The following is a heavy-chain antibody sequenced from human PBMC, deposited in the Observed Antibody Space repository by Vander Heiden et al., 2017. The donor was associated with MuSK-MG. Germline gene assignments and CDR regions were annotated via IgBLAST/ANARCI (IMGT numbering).Heavy chain of an antibody. CDR3: ARDRVATSFGVVNDYYMDV. V-gene: IGHV3-7*01. D-gene: IGHD3-3*01. J-gene: IGHJ6*03. CDR1: GFTFNNYW. CDR2: IKQDGSEK. Sequence: EVQLVASGGGLVQPGGSLRLSCAASGFTFNNYWMSWVRQAPGKGREWVANIKQDGSEKYYVDSVKGRFTISRDNAKNSLYLQMNSLRAEDTAVYYCARDRVATSFGVVNDYYMDVWGKGTTVTVSS.